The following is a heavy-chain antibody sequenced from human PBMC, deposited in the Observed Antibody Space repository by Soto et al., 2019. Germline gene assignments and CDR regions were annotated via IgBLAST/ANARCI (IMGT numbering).Heavy chain of an antibody. CDR3: AKKGIAAAGPGTFDY. J-gene: IGHJ4*02. CDR1: GFTFSSYS. V-gene: IGHV3-21*01. D-gene: IGHD6-13*01. CDR2: ISSSGSYI. Sequence: PGGSLRLSCAASGFTFSSYSMNWVRQAPGKGLEWVSSISSSGSYIYYADSVKGRFTISRDNAKNSLYLQMNSLRAEDTAVYYCAKKGIAAAGPGTFDYWDQGTLVTVSS.